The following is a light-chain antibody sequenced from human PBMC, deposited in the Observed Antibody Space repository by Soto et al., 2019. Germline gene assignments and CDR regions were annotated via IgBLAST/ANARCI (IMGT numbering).Light chain of an antibody. CDR2: GAS. CDR1: LSISTE. V-gene: IGKV1-39*01. J-gene: IGKJ2*01. CDR3: QQSYTTPRT. Sequence: DIQMTQSPSSLSASVGDRVTITCRASLSISTELNWYQQKPGKAPKVLIFGASSLQSGVLSRFSGSGSGTDFTLTISNLQPEDFATYYCQQSYTTPRTFGQGTKLEIK.